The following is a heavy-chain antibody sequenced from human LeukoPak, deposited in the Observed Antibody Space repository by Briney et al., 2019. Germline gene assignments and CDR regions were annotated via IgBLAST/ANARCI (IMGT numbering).Heavy chain of an antibody. CDR1: GFTFSSYA. J-gene: IGHJ6*02. CDR3: AKLRGNYYGSGRVYMDV. V-gene: IGHV3-23*01. Sequence: PGGSLRLSCAASGFTFSSYAMSWVRQAPGKGLEWVSAISGSGGSTYYADSVKGRFAISRDNSENTLYLQMNSLRAEDTAVYYCAKLRGNYYGSGRVYMDVWGQGTTVTVSS. D-gene: IGHD3-10*01. CDR2: ISGSGGST.